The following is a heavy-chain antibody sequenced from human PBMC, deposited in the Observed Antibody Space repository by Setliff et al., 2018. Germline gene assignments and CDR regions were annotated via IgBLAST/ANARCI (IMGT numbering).Heavy chain of an antibody. Sequence: PSETLSLTCTVSDVSISGYYWSWIRQPPGKGLEWIGYIHSSGRSNYNPSLKSQVTTSIDTSKNQFSLKLSSVTAADPAVYYCSRFCGTSHCQRAPLFDYGGQGILVTVSS. D-gene: IGHD1-1*01. CDR2: IHSSGRS. V-gene: IGHV4-4*08. CDR1: DVSISGYY. J-gene: IGHJ4*02. CDR3: SRFCGTSHCQRAPLFDY.